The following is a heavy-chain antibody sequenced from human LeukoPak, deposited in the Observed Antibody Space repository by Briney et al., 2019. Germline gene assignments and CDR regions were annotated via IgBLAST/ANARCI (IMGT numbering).Heavy chain of an antibody. CDR3: ASYGDANDAFDI. CDR2: ISSSSSTI. V-gene: IGHV3-48*01. Sequence: GGSLRLSCAASGFTFSSYSMNWVRQAPGKGLGWVSYISSSSSTIYYADSVKGRLTISRDNAKNSLYLQMNSLRAEDTAVYYCASYGDANDAFDIWGQGTMVTVSS. CDR1: GFTFSSYS. J-gene: IGHJ3*02. D-gene: IGHD4-17*01.